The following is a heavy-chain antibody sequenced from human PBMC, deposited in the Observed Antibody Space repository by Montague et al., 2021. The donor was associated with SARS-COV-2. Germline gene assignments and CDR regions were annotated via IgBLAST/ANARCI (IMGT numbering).Heavy chain of an antibody. CDR1: GGSISSSSYF. CDR3: ARKSSRGLTIFGVVTASYCFDY. CDR2: IYYSGST. J-gene: IGHJ4*02. Sequence: SQTLSLTCTVSGGSISSSSYFWGWIRQPPGKGLEWIGSIYYSGSTYYNPSLKSRVTISVDTSKNQFSLKLSSVTAADTAVFYCARKSSRGLTIFGVVTASYCFDYRGQGPLGTVSS. D-gene: IGHD3-3*01. V-gene: IGHV4-39*01.